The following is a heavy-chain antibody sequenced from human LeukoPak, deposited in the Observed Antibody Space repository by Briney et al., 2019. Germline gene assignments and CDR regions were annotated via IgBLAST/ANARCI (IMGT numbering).Heavy chain of an antibody. CDR2: INSDGSTI. CDR3: ARAVAGGYDY. J-gene: IGHJ4*02. CDR1: GFTLSNHW. V-gene: IGHV3-74*01. D-gene: IGHD3-10*01. Sequence: GGSLRLSCAASGFTLSNHWMHWVRQAPGEGLVWVSRINSDGSTISYADSVKGRFTISRDNAKNTLDLQMNSLRTEDTAIYYCARAVAGGYDYWGQGTLVTVSS.